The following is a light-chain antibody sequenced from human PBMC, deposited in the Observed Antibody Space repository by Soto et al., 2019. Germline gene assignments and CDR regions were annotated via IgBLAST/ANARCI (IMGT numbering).Light chain of an antibody. V-gene: IGKV3-20*01. CDR3: QQYGSSPLT. J-gene: IGKJ4*01. Sequence: ETELTQSPGTLSLSPGERASLSCRASQSISGRYLAWYQQKPGQAPRLLIYDASSRATGIPARFSGSGSGTDFILTISRLEPEDFAVYYCQQYGSSPLTFGGGTKVEIK. CDR2: DAS. CDR1: QSISGRY.